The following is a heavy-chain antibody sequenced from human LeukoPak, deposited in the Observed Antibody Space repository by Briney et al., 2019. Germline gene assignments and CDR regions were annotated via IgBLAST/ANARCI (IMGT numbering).Heavy chain of an antibody. J-gene: IGHJ6*02. D-gene: IGHD3-3*01. Sequence: GGSLRLSCAASGFAFSSYAMHWVRQAPGKGLEWVAVISYDGSNKYYADSVKGRFTISRDNSKNTLYLQMNSLRAEDTAVYYCAREGFLEWLSLYYYYYGMDVGGQGTTVTVSS. CDR3: AREGFLEWLSLYYYYYGMDV. CDR2: ISYDGSNK. V-gene: IGHV3-30*04. CDR1: GFAFSSYA.